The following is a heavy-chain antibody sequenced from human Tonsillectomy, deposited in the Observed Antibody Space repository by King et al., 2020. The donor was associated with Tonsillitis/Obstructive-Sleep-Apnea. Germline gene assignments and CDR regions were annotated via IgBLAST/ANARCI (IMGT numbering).Heavy chain of an antibody. CDR3: ARGTGRHTAMDDYFDY. CDR1: GFTFSSYA. CDR2: ISYDGINK. Sequence: VQLVESGGGVVQPGRSLRLSCAASGFTFSSYAMHWVRRAPGKGLEWVAVISYDGINKYYADSVKGRFTISRDNSKNTLYLQMNSLRAEDTGVFYCARGTGRHTAMDDYFDYWGQGTLVTVSS. D-gene: IGHD5-18*01. J-gene: IGHJ4*02. V-gene: IGHV3-30*04.